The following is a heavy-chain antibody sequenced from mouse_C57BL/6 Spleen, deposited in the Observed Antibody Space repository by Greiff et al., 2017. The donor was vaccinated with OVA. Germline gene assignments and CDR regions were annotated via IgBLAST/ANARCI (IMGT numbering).Heavy chain of an antibody. CDR2: IHPTSGST. Sequence: VQLQQPGAELVKPGASVKLSCKASGYTFTSYWMHWVKQRPGQGLEWIGMIHPTSGSTNYNEKFKSKATLTVDKSSSTAYMQLSSLTSEDSAVYYCARKTVVESLDYWGQGTTLTVSS. V-gene: IGHV1-64*01. J-gene: IGHJ2*01. CDR1: GYTFTSYW. D-gene: IGHD1-1*01. CDR3: ARKTVVESLDY.